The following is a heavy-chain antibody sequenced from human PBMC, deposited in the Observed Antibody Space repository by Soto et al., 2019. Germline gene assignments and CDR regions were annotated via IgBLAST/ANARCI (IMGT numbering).Heavy chain of an antibody. J-gene: IGHJ4*02. CDR1: EFMFSDSA. V-gene: IGHV3-30-3*01. Sequence: QVQLVESGGGVVQPGRSLRLSCAGAEFMFSDSAMHWVRQAPGTGLEWVAVISSDGDNKYYTDCVKGRFTISRDNSKKMVYLQMNSLRPADTAVYSCARDQASGDYYYRALDYWGQGTLVTFSS. CDR3: ARDQASGDYYYRALDY. D-gene: IGHD3-22*01. CDR2: ISSDGDNK.